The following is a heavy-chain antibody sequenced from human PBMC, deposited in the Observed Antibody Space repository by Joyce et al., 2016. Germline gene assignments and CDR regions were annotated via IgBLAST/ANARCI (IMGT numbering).Heavy chain of an antibody. CDR3: ARDRGYSGYDPGDY. CDR2: ISRDGRNK. CDR1: GFTFNNFA. Sequence: PASGFTFNNFALHWVRQAPGRGLEWVAVISRDGRNKSYADSVKGRFTISRDNSNNTLYLQMNSLRVEDTAVYYCARDRGYSGYDPGDYWGQGTLVTVSS. D-gene: IGHD5-12*01. J-gene: IGHJ4*02. V-gene: IGHV3-30*04.